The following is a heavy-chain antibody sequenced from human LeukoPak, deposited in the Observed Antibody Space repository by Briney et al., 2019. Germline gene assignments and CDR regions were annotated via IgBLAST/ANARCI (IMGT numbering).Heavy chain of an antibody. CDR1: GGSFSGYY. Sequence: SETLSLTCAVYGGSFSGYYWSWIRQPPAKGLEWIGEINHSGSTSYNPSLKSRVTISVDTSKNQFSLKLSSVTGADTAVYYCARLIVGATDFDYWGQGTLVTVSS. CDR2: INHSGST. CDR3: ARLIVGATDFDY. D-gene: IGHD1-26*01. J-gene: IGHJ4*02. V-gene: IGHV4-34*01.